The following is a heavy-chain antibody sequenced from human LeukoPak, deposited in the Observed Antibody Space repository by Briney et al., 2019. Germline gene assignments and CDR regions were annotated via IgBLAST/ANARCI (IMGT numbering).Heavy chain of an antibody. CDR3: AKLQTRYCSGGSCYRVVNWFDP. Sequence: GGSLRLSCAASGFTFSSYAMSWVRQAPGKGLEWVSAISGSGGSTYYADSVKGRFTISRDNSKNTLYLQMNSLRAEDTAVYYCAKLQTRYCSGGSCYRVVNWFDPWGQGTLVTVSS. CDR2: ISGSGGST. V-gene: IGHV3-23*01. CDR1: GFTFSSYA. D-gene: IGHD2-15*01. J-gene: IGHJ5*02.